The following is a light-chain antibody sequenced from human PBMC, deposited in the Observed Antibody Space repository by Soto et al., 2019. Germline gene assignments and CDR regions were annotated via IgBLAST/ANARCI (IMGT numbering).Light chain of an antibody. CDR1: EPIRNTY. CDR3: QQYADSPLT. Sequence: EIVLTQSPDTLSLSPGERATLSCRTSEPIRNTYVAWYQQQPGQAPRLLIYGASSRAIGIPDRFSGSGSGTDFTLTISRLEPEDFALYYCQQYADSPLTVGGGTKVDI. CDR2: GAS. J-gene: IGKJ4*01. V-gene: IGKV3-20*01.